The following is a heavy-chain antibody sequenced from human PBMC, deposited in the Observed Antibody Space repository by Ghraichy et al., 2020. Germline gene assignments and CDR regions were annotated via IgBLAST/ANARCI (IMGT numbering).Heavy chain of an antibody. V-gene: IGHV4-34*01. D-gene: IGHD6-13*01. CDR3: ARGLRDYGSSWFSLYYYFDL. CDR1: GGSFTSSGSY. CDR2: IDPSGSA. J-gene: IGHJ2*01. Sequence: SETLSLTCAVYGGSFTSSGSYWSWIRQPPGKGLEWIGDIDPSGSANYNPSLESRATISMDTSKNQFSLNMTSVTAADRAVYYCARGLRDYGSSWFSLYYYFDLWGRGTLVTVSS.